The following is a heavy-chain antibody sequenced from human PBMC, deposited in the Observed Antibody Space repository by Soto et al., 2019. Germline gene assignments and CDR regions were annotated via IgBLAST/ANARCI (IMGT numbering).Heavy chain of an antibody. CDR2: IYYSGST. Sequence: QVQLQESGPGLVKPSQTLSLTCTVSGGSISSGDYYWSWIRQPPGKGLEWIGYIYYSGSTYYNPSLTRRVTISVDTSKNQFSLKLSSVTAADTAVYYCARQFDYDSSAAYGMDVWGQGTTVTVSS. J-gene: IGHJ6*02. V-gene: IGHV4-30-4*01. D-gene: IGHD3-22*01. CDR1: GGSISSGDYY. CDR3: ARQFDYDSSAAYGMDV.